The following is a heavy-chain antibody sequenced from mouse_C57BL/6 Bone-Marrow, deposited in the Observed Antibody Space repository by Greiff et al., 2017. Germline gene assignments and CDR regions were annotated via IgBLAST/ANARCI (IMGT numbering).Heavy chain of an antibody. D-gene: IGHD1-1*01. J-gene: IGHJ1*03. V-gene: IGHV1-85*01. CDR1: GYTFTSYD. CDR2: IYPRDGST. CDR3: ARLEFDGSGGDWYFDV. Sequence: QVQLKQSGPELVKPGASVKLSCKASGYTFTSYDLNWVKQRPGQGLEWIGCIYPRDGSTKYNEKFKGKATLTVDTSSSTAYMELHSLTSEDSAVYFCARLEFDGSGGDWYFDVWGTGTTVTVSS.